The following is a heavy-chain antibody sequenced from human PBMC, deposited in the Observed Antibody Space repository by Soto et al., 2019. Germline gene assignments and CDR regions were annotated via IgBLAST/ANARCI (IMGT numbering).Heavy chain of an antibody. V-gene: IGHV4-59*01. Sequence: PSETLSLTCTVSGGSISSYYWSWIRQPPGKGLEWIGYIYYSGSTNYNPSLKSRVTISVDTSKNQFSLKLSSVTAADTAVYYCARRGLPDLAAFDIWGQGAMVTVSS. J-gene: IGHJ3*02. D-gene: IGHD5-18*01. CDR2: IYYSGST. CDR3: ARRGLPDLAAFDI. CDR1: GGSISSYY.